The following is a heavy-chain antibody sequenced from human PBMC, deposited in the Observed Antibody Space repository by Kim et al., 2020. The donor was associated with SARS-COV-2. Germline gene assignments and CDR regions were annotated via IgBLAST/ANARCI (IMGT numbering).Heavy chain of an antibody. Sequence: GGSLRLSCTASGFTFGDYAMSWFRQAPGKGLEWVGFVRTKSSGGTSEYAASVKGRFTISRDDSKSISYLQMNSLRIEDTAVYFCSRWWESTAPQWGQGALVTVSS. D-gene: IGHD2-15*01. CDR2: VRTKSSGGTS. CDR1: GFTFGDYA. V-gene: IGHV3-49*03. J-gene: IGHJ4*02. CDR3: SRWWESTAPQ.